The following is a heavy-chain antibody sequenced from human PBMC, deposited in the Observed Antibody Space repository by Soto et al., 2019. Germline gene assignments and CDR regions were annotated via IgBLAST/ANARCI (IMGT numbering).Heavy chain of an antibody. D-gene: IGHD3-22*01. CDR3: ARARYYYDSSGYYIY. CDR1: GGTFSGYY. V-gene: IGHV4-34*01. Sequence: SETLSLTCAVYGGTFSGYYWSWIRQPPGKGLEWIGEINRSGSADSNPSVKSLVTISVDTSKNQFSLKPNSVAAAYTAVYYCARARYYYDSSGYYIYWGQGTLVTVSS. J-gene: IGHJ4*02. CDR2: INRSGSA.